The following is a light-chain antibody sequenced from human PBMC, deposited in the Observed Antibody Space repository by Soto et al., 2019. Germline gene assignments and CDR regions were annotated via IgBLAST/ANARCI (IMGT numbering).Light chain of an antibody. CDR3: QQYGSPGT. CDR1: QSVSSSY. V-gene: IGKV3-20*01. CDR2: GAS. J-gene: IGKJ1*01. Sequence: EIVLTQSPGTLSLSPGERATLSCRASQSVSSSYLAWYQQKPGQAPRLLIYGASGRATGIPDRFSGSGSGTDFTLTISRLEPEDFAVYYCQQYGSPGTFGQGTKVEIK.